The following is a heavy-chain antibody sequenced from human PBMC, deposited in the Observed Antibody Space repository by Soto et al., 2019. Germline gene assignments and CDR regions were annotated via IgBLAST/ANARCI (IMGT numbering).Heavy chain of an antibody. CDR3: ARGIAAAATEKYYYYYGMDV. V-gene: IGHV1-69*01. Sequence: QVQLVQSGAEVRKPGSSVRVSCKASGGSFNRHTISWVRQAPGQGLEWMGGIIPIFGTANHAQKFQGRVTIIADESTSTVYMELSSLRSDDTAIYYCARGIAAAATEKYYYYYGMDVWGQGTTVTVSS. CDR1: GGSFNRHT. J-gene: IGHJ6*02. D-gene: IGHD6-13*01. CDR2: IIPIFGTA.